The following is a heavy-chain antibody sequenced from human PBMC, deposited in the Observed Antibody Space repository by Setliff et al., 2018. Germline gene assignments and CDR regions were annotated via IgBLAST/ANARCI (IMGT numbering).Heavy chain of an antibody. Sequence: SETLSLTCTVSGDSISNCYWNWIRQPAGKGLEWIGRIYVTESTKYNPSLKSRVTLSIDTSKNQFSLKLSSVTAADAALYYCAASRAYTGAVEEWFLPKTFDFWGQGSPVTVSS. D-gene: IGHD3-10*01. J-gene: IGHJ4*02. CDR2: IYVTEST. CDR3: AASRAYTGAVEEWFLPKTFDF. V-gene: IGHV4-4*07. CDR1: GDSISNCY.